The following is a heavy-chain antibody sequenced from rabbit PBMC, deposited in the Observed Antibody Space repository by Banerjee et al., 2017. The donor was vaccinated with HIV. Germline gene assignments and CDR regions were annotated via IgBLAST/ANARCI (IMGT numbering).Heavy chain of an antibody. CDR1: GFDFSSYYY. CDR3: ARDPLAYAGSNYWPYYFDL. Sequence: QEQLVESGGGLVKPGGTLTLTCKASGFDFSSYYYMCWVRQAPGKGLELIACIFTSSGNIWYASWAKGRFTISKTSSTTVTLQMTSLTAADTATYFCARDPLAYAGSNYWPYYFDLWGQGTLVTVS. D-gene: IGHD8-1*01. J-gene: IGHJ4*01. CDR2: IFTSSGNI. V-gene: IGHV1S45*01.